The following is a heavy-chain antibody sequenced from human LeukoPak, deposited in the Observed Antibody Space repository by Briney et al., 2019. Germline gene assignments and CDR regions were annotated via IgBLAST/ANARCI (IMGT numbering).Heavy chain of an antibody. CDR3: ARQFPPYHSGSHYFDN. J-gene: IGHJ4*02. V-gene: IGHV4-59*08. CDR2: IYFNGMT. Sequence: PSETLSLTCNVSGGAITRNYWSLRRQSPDKGQEWIGFIYFNGMTKYSPSLESRVTISVDTSKTQFSLRLTSVTAADTAVYFCARQFPPYHSGSHYFDNWGQGMQVTVSS. D-gene: IGHD3-10*01. CDR1: GGAITRNY.